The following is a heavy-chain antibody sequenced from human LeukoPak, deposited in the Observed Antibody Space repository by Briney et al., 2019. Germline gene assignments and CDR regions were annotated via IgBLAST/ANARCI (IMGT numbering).Heavy chain of an antibody. J-gene: IGHJ6*03. CDR3: ARVKPDIFHYMDV. CDR2: INPNTGGT. Sequence: ASVKVSCKASGYTFTGYFIHWVRQAPGQGLEWMGRINPNTGGTNYAQKFQGRVTMTRDTSITTAYMELSRLRSDDTAIYYCARVKPDIFHYMDVWGKGTTVTVSS. V-gene: IGHV1-2*06. D-gene: IGHD3-3*02. CDR1: GYTFTGYF.